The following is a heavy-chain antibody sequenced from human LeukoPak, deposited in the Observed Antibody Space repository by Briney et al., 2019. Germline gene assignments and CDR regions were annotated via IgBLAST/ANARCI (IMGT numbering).Heavy chain of an antibody. Sequence: SETLSLTCSVSGGSISNFFWTWIRQPAGKGLEYIGRIYASGSTDYNPSLRSRLTLSLDTSKNQFSLRLNSVTAAATAVYYCARSARFNYFYMDVWGKGTTVTVSS. J-gene: IGHJ6*03. V-gene: IGHV4-4*07. CDR3: ARSARFNYFYMDV. D-gene: IGHD5-24*01. CDR1: GGSISNFF. CDR2: IYASGST.